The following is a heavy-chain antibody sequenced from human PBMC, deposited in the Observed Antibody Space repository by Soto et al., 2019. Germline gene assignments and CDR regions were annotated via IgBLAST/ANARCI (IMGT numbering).Heavy chain of an antibody. CDR2: IIPIFGTA. CDR3: ASRNYYGSGSYYIAEAYYFDY. CDR1: GGTFSSYA. Sequence: SVKVSCKASGGTFSSYAISWVRQAPGQGLEWMGGIIPIFGTANYAQKFQGRVTITADESTSTAYMELSSLRSEDTAVYYCASRNYYGSGSYYIAEAYYFDYWGQGTLATVSS. J-gene: IGHJ4*02. D-gene: IGHD3-10*01. V-gene: IGHV1-69*13.